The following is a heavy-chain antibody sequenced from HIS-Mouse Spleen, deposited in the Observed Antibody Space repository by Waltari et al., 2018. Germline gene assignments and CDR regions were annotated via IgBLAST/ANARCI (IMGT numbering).Heavy chain of an antibody. J-gene: IGHJ6*02. Sequence: EVQLVESGGGLVQPGGSLRLPWEASGFTLSSYGMNWVRRAPGKGLAGVSYISSSSSTIYYADSVKGRFTISRDNAKNSLYLQMNSLRAEDTAVYYCARLKDCSSTSCYYYYYYGMDVWGQGTTVTVSS. CDR2: ISSSSSTI. V-gene: IGHV3-48*01. CDR1: GFTLSSYG. D-gene: IGHD2-2*01. CDR3: ARLKDCSSTSCYYYYYYGMDV.